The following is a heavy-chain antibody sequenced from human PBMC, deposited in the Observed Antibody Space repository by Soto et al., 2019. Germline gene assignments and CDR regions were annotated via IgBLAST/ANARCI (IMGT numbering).Heavy chain of an antibody. CDR1: GFTFTSSA. CDR2: IVVGSGNT. Sequence: GASVKVSCKASGFTFTSSAVQWVRQARGQRLEWIGWIVVGSGNTNYAQKFQERVTITRGMSTSTAYMELSSLRSEDTAVYYCAAGAVAGHYYYYGMDVWGQGTTVTVSS. V-gene: IGHV1-58*01. J-gene: IGHJ6*02. D-gene: IGHD6-19*01. CDR3: AAGAVAGHYYYYGMDV.